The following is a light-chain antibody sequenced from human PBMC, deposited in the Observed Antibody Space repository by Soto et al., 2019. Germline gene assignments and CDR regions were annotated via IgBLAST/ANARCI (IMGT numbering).Light chain of an antibody. CDR1: SSDVGGYNS. J-gene: IGLJ2*01. CDR3: CSYAGSYTVV. V-gene: IGLV2-11*01. Sequence: QSVLTQPRSVSGSPGQSVTISCTGTSSDVGGYNSVSWYQQHPGKAPKFMIYDVSKRPSGVPDRFSGSKSGNTASLTISGLQADDEADYYCCSYAGSYTVVFGGGTQLTVL. CDR2: DVS.